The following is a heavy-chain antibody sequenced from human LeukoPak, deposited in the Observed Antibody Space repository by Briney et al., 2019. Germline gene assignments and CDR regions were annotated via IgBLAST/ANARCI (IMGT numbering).Heavy chain of an antibody. CDR2: ISAYNGNT. CDR1: GYTFTSYG. CDR3: ARVNDYDFWSALDY. D-gene: IGHD3-3*01. Sequence: GASVKVSCKASGYTFTSYGIGWVRQAPGQGLEWMGWISAYNGNTNYAQKLQGRVTMTTDTSTSTAYMELRSLRSDDTAVYYCARVNDYDFWSALDYWGQGTLVTVSS. J-gene: IGHJ4*02. V-gene: IGHV1-18*01.